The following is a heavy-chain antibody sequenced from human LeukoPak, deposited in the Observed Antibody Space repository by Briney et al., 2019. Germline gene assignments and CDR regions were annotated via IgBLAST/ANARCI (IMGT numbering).Heavy chain of an antibody. Sequence: QPGGSLRLSCAASGFTFSDHYMDWVRQAPGKGLEWVGRSRNKVNSYTTEYAASVKGRFTISRDDSKNSLYLQMSSLKTEDTAVYYCARSSTGWLLAYWGQGTLVTVSS. CDR1: GFTFSDHY. CDR3: ARSSTGWLLAY. D-gene: IGHD6-19*01. J-gene: IGHJ4*02. CDR2: SRNKVNSYTT. V-gene: IGHV3-72*01.